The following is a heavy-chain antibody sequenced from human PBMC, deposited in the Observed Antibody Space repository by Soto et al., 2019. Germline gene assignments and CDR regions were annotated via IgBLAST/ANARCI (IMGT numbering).Heavy chain of an antibody. Sequence: ASVKVSCKASGGTFSSYAISWVRQAPGQGLEWMGGIIPIFGTANYAQKFQGRVTITADESTSTAYMELSSLRSEDTAVYYCARAAAGYCSSTSCYGFDYWGQGTLVTVSS. CDR3: ARAAAGYCSSTSCYGFDY. D-gene: IGHD2-2*03. CDR1: GGTFSSYA. V-gene: IGHV1-69*13. J-gene: IGHJ4*02. CDR2: IIPIFGTA.